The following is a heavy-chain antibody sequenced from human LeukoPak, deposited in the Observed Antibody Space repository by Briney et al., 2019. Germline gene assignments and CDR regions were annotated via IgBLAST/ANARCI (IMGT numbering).Heavy chain of an antibody. CDR3: ARVGYYDYVWGSYRLFDY. D-gene: IGHD3-16*02. J-gene: IGHJ4*02. V-gene: IGHV3-7*01. CDR1: GFNFTRYW. Sequence: GGSLRLSCAASGFNFTRYWMSWVRQAPGKGLEWVANINQDESEKYYVDSVKGRFTISRDNAKNSLYLQMNSLRAEDTAVYYCARVGYYDYVWGSYRLFDYWGQGALVTVSS. CDR2: INQDESEK.